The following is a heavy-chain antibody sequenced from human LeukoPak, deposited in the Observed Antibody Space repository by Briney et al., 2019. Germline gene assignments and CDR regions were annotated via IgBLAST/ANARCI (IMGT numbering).Heavy chain of an antibody. V-gene: IGHV3-23*01. Sequence: GGSLRLSCAASGFTFSNYGMDWVRQAPGKGLEWFSGVSNRDGRAYYADSVKGRFTVSRDNSRGTLHLQMSSLRAEDTALYYCASGMSLTGDGPFDFWGQGTLVTVSS. CDR3: ASGMSLTGDGPFDF. D-gene: IGHD3-9*01. J-gene: IGHJ4*02. CDR2: VSNRDGRA. CDR1: GFTFSNYG.